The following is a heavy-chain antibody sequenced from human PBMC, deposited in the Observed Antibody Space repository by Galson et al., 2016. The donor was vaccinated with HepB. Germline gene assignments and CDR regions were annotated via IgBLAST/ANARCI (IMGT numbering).Heavy chain of an antibody. Sequence: SVKVSCKASGYSFTGYYIHWVRQAPGQGLEWMGWINPNSGGTSYAQKFQGWVTMSGETSISTAYMELSRLKSDDSAVYYCARDIGVVRWDGGYIRNYGLDVWGQGTTVTVSS. D-gene: IGHD5-12*01. CDR3: ARDIGVVRWDGGYIRNYGLDV. CDR1: GYSFTGYY. J-gene: IGHJ6*02. CDR2: INPNSGGT. V-gene: IGHV1-2*04.